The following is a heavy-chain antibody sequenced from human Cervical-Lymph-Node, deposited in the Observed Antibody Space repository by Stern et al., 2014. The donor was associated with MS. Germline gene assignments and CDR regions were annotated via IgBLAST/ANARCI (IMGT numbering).Heavy chain of an antibody. Sequence: QVTLRESGPALVKSRQTLTLTCSFSGFSLNSQGMCVTWIRQSQGKALEWLAGIDWEDYKYYTTSLKTRLSIFKDTSKNQVVLTMTNMDPMDTGTYYCARMPPSYHYDSSGHYNYTFYYALDVWGQGTTVTVSS. V-gene: IGHV2-70*15. CDR2: IDWEDYK. CDR3: ARMPPSYHYDSSGHYNYTFYYALDV. J-gene: IGHJ6*02. CDR1: GFSLNSQGMC. D-gene: IGHD3-22*01.